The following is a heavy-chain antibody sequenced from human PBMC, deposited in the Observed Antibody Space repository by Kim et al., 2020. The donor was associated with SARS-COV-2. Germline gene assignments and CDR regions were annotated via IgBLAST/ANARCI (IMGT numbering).Heavy chain of an antibody. CDR2: EK. Sequence: EKNYVDSVKGRFTISRDNAKSSLYLQMNFRTADDTAVFYCARGGYSNFDFWGQGTRVTVSS. CDR3: ARGGYSNFDF. J-gene: IGHJ4*02. D-gene: IGHD4-4*01. V-gene: IGHV3-7*01.